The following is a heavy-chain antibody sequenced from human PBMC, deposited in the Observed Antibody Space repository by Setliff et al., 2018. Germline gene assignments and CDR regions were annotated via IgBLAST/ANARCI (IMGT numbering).Heavy chain of an antibody. V-gene: IGHV3-66*02. CDR3: ARGSSSYDH. Sequence: GGSLRLSCAASGFTVSSSYMTWVRQAPGKGLEWVSVIYTGGSTYYADSMKDRFTISRDTSKNTLYLQMNSLRTEDTAVYYCARGSSSYDHWGQGTLVTVSS. J-gene: IGHJ4*02. D-gene: IGHD6-6*01. CDR1: GFTVSSSY. CDR2: IYTGGST.